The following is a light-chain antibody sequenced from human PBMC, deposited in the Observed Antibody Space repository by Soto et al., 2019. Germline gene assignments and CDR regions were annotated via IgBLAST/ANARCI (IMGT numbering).Light chain of an antibody. CDR1: TSDVVGYND. V-gene: IGLV2-14*01. CDR3: SSYTSINPSV. CDR2: EVS. J-gene: IGLJ1*01. Sequence: QSVLTQPASVSGSPGQSITLSCTGTTSDVVGYNDSHWYQQHTDKAPKLLIIEVSNRPSGVSERFSGSKSGNPASLTLSGLQAEDEADYFCSSYTSINPSVFGTGTKLTVL.